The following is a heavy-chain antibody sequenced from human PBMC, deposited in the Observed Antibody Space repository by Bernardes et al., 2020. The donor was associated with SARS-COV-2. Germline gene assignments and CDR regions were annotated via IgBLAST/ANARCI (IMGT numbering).Heavy chain of an antibody. D-gene: IGHD2-8*01. CDR3: ARGVSSLSGGFDP. J-gene: IGHJ5*02. Sequence: GRSLRPSCAASVFTSSSYNMNWVRQAPGRGLEWVSSISSSTSYIYYADSVKGRFTIARDNAKNSLYLQMNSLRAEDTAVYYCARGVSSLSGGFDPWGQGTLVTVSS. CDR1: VFTSSSYN. CDR2: ISSSTSYI. V-gene: IGHV3-21*01.